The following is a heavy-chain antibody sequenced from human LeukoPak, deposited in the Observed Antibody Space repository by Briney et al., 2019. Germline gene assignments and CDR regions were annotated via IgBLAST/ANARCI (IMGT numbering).Heavy chain of an antibody. Sequence: TGGSLRLSCAASGFSVSNNYVNWVRQAPGKGLEWGSVLYSSGSTYYADSVKGRFTISRDNSKNTVYLQMNSLRVEDTAVYYCTRDGGYTYGSDEPLDNWGQGTLVIVSS. V-gene: IGHV3-53*01. CDR2: LYSSGST. CDR1: GFSVSNNY. D-gene: IGHD5-18*01. CDR3: TRDGGYTYGSDEPLDN. J-gene: IGHJ4*02.